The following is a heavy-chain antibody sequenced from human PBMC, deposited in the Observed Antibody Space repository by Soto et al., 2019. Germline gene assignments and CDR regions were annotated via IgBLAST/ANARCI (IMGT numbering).Heavy chain of an antibody. CDR2: INSDGSTT. CDR3: ARVDYGAYYFDY. D-gene: IGHD4-17*01. Sequence: EVQLVESGGGLVQPGGSLRLSCAASGFIFSSYWMHWVRQAPGKGLVWVSRINSDGSTTSYADSVKGRFTISRDNAKNTLYLQMNSLRAEDTAVYYCARVDYGAYYFDYWGQGTLVTVSS. V-gene: IGHV3-74*01. CDR1: GFIFSSYW. J-gene: IGHJ4*02.